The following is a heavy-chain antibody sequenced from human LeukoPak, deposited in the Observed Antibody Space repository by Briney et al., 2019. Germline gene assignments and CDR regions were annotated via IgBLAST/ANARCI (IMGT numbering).Heavy chain of an antibody. CDR1: GXTFSNYV. CDR3: AKTFSLGSDSSYVTFDK. CDR2: IGANGVEI. J-gene: IGHJ5*02. V-gene: IGHV3-23*01. D-gene: IGHD3-10*01. Sequence: GGSLRLSCVASGXTFSNYVMNWVRQAPGKGLEWVSGIGANGVEIHYADPVKGRFTISRDNSRNTLYLQMHSLSPEDTAVYYCAKTFSLGSDSSYVTFDKWGQGTLVTVSS.